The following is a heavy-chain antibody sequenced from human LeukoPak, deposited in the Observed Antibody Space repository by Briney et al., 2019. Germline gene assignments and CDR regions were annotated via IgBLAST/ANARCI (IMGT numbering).Heavy chain of an antibody. CDR3: AKDTSSGWYGDAFDI. CDR1: GFTFSSYA. V-gene: IGHV3-9*01. D-gene: IGHD6-19*01. J-gene: IGHJ3*02. CDR2: ISWNSGSI. Sequence: GGSLRLSCAASGFTFSSYAMSWVRQAPGKGQEWVSGISWNSGSIGYADSVKGRFTISRDNAKNSLYLQMNSLRAEDTALYYCAKDTSSGWYGDAFDIWGQGTMVTVSS.